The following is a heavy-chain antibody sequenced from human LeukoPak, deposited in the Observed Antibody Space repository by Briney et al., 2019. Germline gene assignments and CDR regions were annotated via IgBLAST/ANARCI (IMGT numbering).Heavy chain of an antibody. CDR3: ARHYGSGSYSWFDP. CDR2: TIPIFGIA. D-gene: IGHD3-10*01. J-gene: IGHJ5*02. CDR1: GGTFSSYG. Sequence: SVKVSCKASGGTFSSYGISWVRQAPGQGLEWMGRTIPIFGIANYAQKFQGRVTITADKSTSTAYMELSSLRSEDTAVYYCARHYGSGSYSWFDPRGQGTLVTVSS. V-gene: IGHV1-69*04.